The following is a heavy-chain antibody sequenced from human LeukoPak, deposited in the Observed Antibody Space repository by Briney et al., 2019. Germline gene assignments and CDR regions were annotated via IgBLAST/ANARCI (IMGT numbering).Heavy chain of an antibody. CDR1: GYSFTTYW. Sequence: GESLKISCKGSGYSFTTYWIAWVRQMPGRGLEWMGIISPDDSEISYSPSFRGQVTISADKSTSTAYLQWSRLRDSDTAIYYCARHEGSGSYYSYWGQGTLVTVSS. CDR2: ISPDDSEI. CDR3: ARHEGSGSYYSY. J-gene: IGHJ4*02. V-gene: IGHV5-51*01. D-gene: IGHD1-26*01.